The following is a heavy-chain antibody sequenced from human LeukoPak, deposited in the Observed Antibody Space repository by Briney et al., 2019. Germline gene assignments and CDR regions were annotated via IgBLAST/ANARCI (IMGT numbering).Heavy chain of an antibody. D-gene: IGHD3-3*01. CDR1: GGSFSGYY. CDR3: ARRSGSSFRYYYYYMDV. V-gene: IGHV4-34*01. J-gene: IGHJ6*03. Sequence: SETLSLTCAVYGGSFSGYYWSWIRQPPGKGLEWIGEINHSGSTNYNPSLKSRVTISVDTSKNQFSLKLSSVTAADTAVYYCARRSGSSFRYYYYYMDVWGKGTTVTASS. CDR2: INHSGST.